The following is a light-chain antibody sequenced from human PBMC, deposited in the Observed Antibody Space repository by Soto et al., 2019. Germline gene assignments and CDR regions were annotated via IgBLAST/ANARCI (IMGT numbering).Light chain of an antibody. CDR1: QSLSGNY. CDR2: GVS. CDR3: HHYGSSPYT. J-gene: IGKJ2*01. Sequence: EIVLTQSPGTLSLSPGERATLSCRASQSLSGNYLAWYQQKPRQAPRLRIFGVSSRATGIPDRFSGSGSGTDFTLTINRLEPEDFAVYYCHHYGSSPYTFGLGTKLEIK. V-gene: IGKV3-20*01.